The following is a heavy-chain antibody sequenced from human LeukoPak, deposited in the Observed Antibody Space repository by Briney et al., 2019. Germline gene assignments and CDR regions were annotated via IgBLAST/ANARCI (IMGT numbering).Heavy chain of an antibody. V-gene: IGHV5-51*01. D-gene: IGHD2-15*01. CDR1: GYSFTSYW. Sequence: GESLKISCKGSGYSFTSYWIGWVRQMPGKGLEWMGIVYHGDSDTRYSPSFQGQVTISADKSISTAYLQWSSLKASDTAMYYCARQLVVAATPYFDHWGQGTLVTVSS. CDR2: VYHGDSDT. CDR3: ARQLVVAATPYFDH. J-gene: IGHJ4*02.